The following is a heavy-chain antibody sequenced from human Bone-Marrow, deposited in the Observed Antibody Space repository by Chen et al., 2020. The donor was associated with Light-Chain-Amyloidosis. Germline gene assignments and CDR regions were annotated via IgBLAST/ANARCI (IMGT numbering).Heavy chain of an antibody. CDR3: ARRRDGYNFDY. V-gene: IGHV5-51*01. CDR1: GYTFPNYW. J-gene: IGHJ4*02. Sequence: EVQLEQSGPEVKKPGESLKISCKGSGYTFPNYWIGCVRQMPGKGPEWMGVIYPDDSDARYSPSFEGQVTISADKSITTAYLQWRSLKASDTAMYYCARRRDGYNFDYWGQGTLVTVSS. D-gene: IGHD5-12*01. CDR2: IYPDDSDA.